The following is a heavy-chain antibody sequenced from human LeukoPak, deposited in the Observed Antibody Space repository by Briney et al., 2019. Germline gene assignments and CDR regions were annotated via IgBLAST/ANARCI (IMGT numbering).Heavy chain of an antibody. V-gene: IGHV1-2*02. D-gene: IGHD4/OR15-4a*01. CDR2: INPNIGGT. CDR1: GYTFTGQY. CDR3: ARSNYGGQGAGDNWFDP. Sequence: ASVEVSCKASGYTFTGQYIHWVRQAPGQGLEWMGWINPNIGGTNYAQKFQGRVTMTRDTSISTAYMDLSSLTSDDTAVYYCARSNYGGQGAGDNWFDPWGQGTLVTVSS. J-gene: IGHJ5*02.